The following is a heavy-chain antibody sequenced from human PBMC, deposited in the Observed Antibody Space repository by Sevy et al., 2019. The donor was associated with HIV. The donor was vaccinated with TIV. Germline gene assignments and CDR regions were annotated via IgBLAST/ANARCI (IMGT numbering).Heavy chain of an antibody. CDR1: GYTFTSYD. D-gene: IGHD3-3*01. V-gene: IGHV1-8*01. J-gene: IGHJ3*02. Sequence: ASVKDSCKASGYTFTSYDINWVRQATGQGLEWMGWMNPNSGNTGYAQKFQGRVTMTRNTSISTAYMELSSLRSEDTAVYYCARRGRDFWSGYFIRAFDIWGQGTMVTVSS. CDR3: ARRGRDFWSGYFIRAFDI. CDR2: MNPNSGNT.